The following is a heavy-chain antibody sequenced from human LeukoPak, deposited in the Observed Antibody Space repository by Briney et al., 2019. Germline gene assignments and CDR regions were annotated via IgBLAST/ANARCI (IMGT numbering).Heavy chain of an antibody. Sequence: ASVKVSCKASGYTFTSYGISWVRQAPGQGLEWMGWISTYNGNTNYAQKLQGRVTMTTDTSTSTAYMELRSLRSDDTAVYYCARVTMPSGTYYYYYYMDVWGKGTTVTISS. V-gene: IGHV1-18*01. CDR3: ARVTMPSGTYYYYYYMDV. D-gene: IGHD3-10*01. J-gene: IGHJ6*03. CDR1: GYTFTSYG. CDR2: ISTYNGNT.